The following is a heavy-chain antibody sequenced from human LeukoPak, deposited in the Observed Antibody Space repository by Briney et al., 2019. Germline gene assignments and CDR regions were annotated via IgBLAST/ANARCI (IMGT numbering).Heavy chain of an antibody. CDR3: ARSKPNSSGWYHY. J-gene: IGHJ4*02. CDR1: GGSISSYY. Sequence: SETLSLTCIVSGGSISSYYWSWIRQSPEKGLEWIGYIYYSGSTNYNPSLKSRVTISVDTSKNQFSLKLYSVTAADTAVYYCARSKPNSSGWYHYWGQGTLVTVSS. V-gene: IGHV4-59*01. D-gene: IGHD6-19*01. CDR2: IYYSGST.